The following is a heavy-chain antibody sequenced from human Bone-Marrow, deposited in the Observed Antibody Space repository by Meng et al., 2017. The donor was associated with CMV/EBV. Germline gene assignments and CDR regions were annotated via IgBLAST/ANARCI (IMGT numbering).Heavy chain of an antibody. Sequence: GGSLRLSCAASGFTFSSYSMNWVRQAPGKGLEWVSSISSSSSYIYYADSVKGRFTISRDNAKNSLYLQMNSLRAEDTTVYYCARDSEVWWELLQGHAFDIWGQGQRVTGSS. V-gene: IGHV3-21*01. CDR2: ISSSSSYI. CDR3: ARDSEVWWELLQGHAFDI. CDR1: GFTFSSYS. J-gene: IGHJ3*02. D-gene: IGHD1-26*01.